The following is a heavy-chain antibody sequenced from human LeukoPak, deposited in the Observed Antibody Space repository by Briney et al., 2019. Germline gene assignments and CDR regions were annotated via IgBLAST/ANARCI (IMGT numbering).Heavy chain of an antibody. CDR3: ARDGDTAMYYFDY. Sequence: ASVKVSCKASGGTFSSYTISWVRQAPGQGLEWRGRIIPILGIANYAQEFQGRVTITADKSTSTAYMELSSLRSEDTAVYYCARDGDTAMYYFDYWGQGTLVTVSS. D-gene: IGHD5-18*01. CDR1: GGTFSSYT. CDR2: IIPILGIA. V-gene: IGHV1-69*04. J-gene: IGHJ4*02.